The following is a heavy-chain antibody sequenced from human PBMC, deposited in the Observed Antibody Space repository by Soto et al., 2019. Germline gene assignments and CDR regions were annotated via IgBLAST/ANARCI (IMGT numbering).Heavy chain of an antibody. CDR1: GGSISSGDYY. CDR2: IYYSGST. V-gene: IGHV4-30-4*01. CDR3: ARDRVYDSSGYYFDY. Sequence: SETLSLTCTVSGGSISSGDYYWSWIRQPPGKGLEWIGYIYYSGSTYYNPSLKSRVTISVDTSKNQFSLKLSSVTAADTAVYYCARDRVYDSSGYYFDYWGQGTLVTVSS. J-gene: IGHJ4*02. D-gene: IGHD3-22*01.